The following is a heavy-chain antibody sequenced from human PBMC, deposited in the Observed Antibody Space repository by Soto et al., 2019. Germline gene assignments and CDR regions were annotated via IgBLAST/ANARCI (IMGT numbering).Heavy chain of an antibody. D-gene: IGHD2-2*01. Sequence: EVQLVESGGGLIQPGGSQTLSCAASGFTVNSNHMSWVRQAPGKGLEWVSVIYSGGSTYYADSVKGRFSISRDNSKNTLYLQMNSLRAEDTAVYYRAREGKSSTSCNTVCNFDFWGQGTLVTVSS. CDR2: IYSGGST. J-gene: IGHJ4*02. V-gene: IGHV3-53*01. CDR1: GFTVNSNH. CDR3: AREGKSSTSCNTVCNFDF.